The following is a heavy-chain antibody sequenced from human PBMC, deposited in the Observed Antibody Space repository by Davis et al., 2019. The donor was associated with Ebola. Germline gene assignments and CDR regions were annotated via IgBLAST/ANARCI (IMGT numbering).Heavy chain of an antibody. J-gene: IGHJ4*02. Sequence: GESLKISCAASGFTFSSYAMSWVRQAPGKGLEWVSAISGSGGSTYYADSVKGRFTISRDNSKNTLYLQMNSLRAEDTAVYYCAKRCAAGTFDYWGQGTLVTVSS. CDR3: AKRCAAGTFDY. CDR1: GFTFSSYA. D-gene: IGHD6-13*01. V-gene: IGHV3-23*01. CDR2: ISGSGGST.